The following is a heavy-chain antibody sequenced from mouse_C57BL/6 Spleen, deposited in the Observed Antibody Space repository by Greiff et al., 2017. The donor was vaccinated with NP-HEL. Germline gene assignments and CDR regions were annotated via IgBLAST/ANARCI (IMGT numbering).Heavy chain of an antibody. V-gene: IGHV1-64*01. CDR2: IHPNSGST. CDR3: ARRGLGYDGYYPSFDY. J-gene: IGHJ2*01. Sequence: VQLQQPGAELVKPGASVKLSCKASGYTFTSYWMHWVKQRPGQGLEWIGMIHPNSGSTNYNEKFKSKATLTVDKSSSTAYMQLSSLTSEDSAVYYCARRGLGYDGYYPSFDYWGQGTTLTVSS. CDR1: GYTFTSYW. D-gene: IGHD2-3*01.